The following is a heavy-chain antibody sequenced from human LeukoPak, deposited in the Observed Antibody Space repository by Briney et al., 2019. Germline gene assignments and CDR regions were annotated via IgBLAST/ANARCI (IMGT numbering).Heavy chain of an antibody. J-gene: IGHJ4*02. CDR1: GFNFRNYG. CDR3: AKDQPADGYNSI. CDR2: VHGRN. V-gene: IGHV3-23*01. Sequence: GGSLRLSCAASGFNFRNYGMSWVRQAPGKGLEWVSTVHGRNYYADSVKGRFTISRDDSRSTLYLQMDNLRAEDTAIYYCAKDQPADGYNSIWGQGTLVTVSS. D-gene: IGHD5-24*01.